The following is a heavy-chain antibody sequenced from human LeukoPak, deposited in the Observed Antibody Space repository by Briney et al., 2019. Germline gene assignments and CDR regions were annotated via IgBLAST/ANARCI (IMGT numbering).Heavy chain of an antibody. J-gene: IGHJ4*02. V-gene: IGHV3-21*01. CDR1: GFTFSSYS. CDR3: ARGWGYSYVYVDY. CDR2: ISSSSSYI. Sequence: GGSLRLSCAASGFTFSSYSMNWVRQAPGKGLEWVSSISSSSSYIYYVDSVKGRFTISRDNAKNSLYLQMNSLRAEDTAVYYCARGWGYSYVYVDYWGQEPLVTVSS. D-gene: IGHD5-18*01.